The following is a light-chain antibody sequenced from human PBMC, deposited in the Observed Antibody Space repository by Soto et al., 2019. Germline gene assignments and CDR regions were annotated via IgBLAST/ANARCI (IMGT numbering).Light chain of an antibody. CDR3: HQYGRSPPYT. Sequence: EIVLTQSPGTLSLSPGARATLSCRASQSVDSNYLAWYQHKPGQAPRLLIYGASTRATGIPDRFSGSGSGTDFTLTISRLEPEDFAVYYCHQYGRSPPYTVGPGTKVDIK. V-gene: IGKV3-20*01. J-gene: IGKJ3*01. CDR2: GAS. CDR1: QSVDSNY.